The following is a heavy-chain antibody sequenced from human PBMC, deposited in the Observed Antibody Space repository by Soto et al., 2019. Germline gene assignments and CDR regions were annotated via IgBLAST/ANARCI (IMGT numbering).Heavy chain of an antibody. D-gene: IGHD3-3*01. J-gene: IGHJ6*02. V-gene: IGHV1-8*01. CDR1: GYTFTSYD. CDR3: ATATLYYDFWSAYSRPSYGMDV. CDR2: MNPNSGNT. Sequence: GASVKVSCKASGYTFTSYDINWVRQATGQGLEWMGWMNPNSGNTGYAQKFQGRVTMTRNTSISTAYMELSSLRSEDTAVYYCATATLYYDFWSAYSRPSYGMDVWGQGTTVTVSS.